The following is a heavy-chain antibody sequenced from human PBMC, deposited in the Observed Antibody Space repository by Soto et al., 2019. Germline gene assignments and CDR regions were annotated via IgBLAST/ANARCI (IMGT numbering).Heavy chain of an antibody. CDR2: ISSSSSYI. D-gene: IGHD6-19*01. CDR3: ARGGYSSGWYVGGVGYYYYGMDV. J-gene: IGHJ6*02. V-gene: IGHV3-21*01. CDR1: GFAFSSYS. Sequence: GSLRLSCAASGFAFSSYSMNWVRQAPGKGLEWVSSISSSSSYIYYADSVKGRFTISRDNAKNSLYLQMNSLRAEDTAVYYCARGGYSSGWYVGGVGYYYYGMDVWGQGTTVTVSS.